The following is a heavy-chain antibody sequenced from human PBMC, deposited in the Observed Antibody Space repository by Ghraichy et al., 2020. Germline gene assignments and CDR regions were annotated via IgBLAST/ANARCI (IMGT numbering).Heavy chain of an antibody. CDR1: GFRFNSYP. J-gene: IGHJ4*02. CDR3: ARDSDQSRVAVAGMVRDYCNY. V-gene: IGHV3-30*04. Sequence: GESLNISCAASGFRFNSYPMHWVRQASGKGLEWVATISYDSDYKNYADSGKGRFTISRDNSRNTLFLEVNGLRTEDTAVYYCARDSDQSRVAVAGMVRDYCNYGGQGVPVPVSA. D-gene: IGHD6-19*01. CDR2: ISYDSDYK.